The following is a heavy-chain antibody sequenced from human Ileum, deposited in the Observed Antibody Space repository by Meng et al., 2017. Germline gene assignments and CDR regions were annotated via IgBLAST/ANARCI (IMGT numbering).Heavy chain of an antibody. Sequence: VQPQESGPGLVRPSETLSLICAVSGGSVSSSGYQWGWIRQPPGKGLEWIGYASTNYNPSLKSRVTISVDTSKNQFSLKLTSVTAADTAVYYCARDHWGSLDYWGQGVLVTASS. V-gene: IGHV4-61*08. D-gene: IGHD7-27*01. CDR2: AST. CDR3: ARDHWGSLDY. CDR1: GGSVSSSGYQ. J-gene: IGHJ4*02.